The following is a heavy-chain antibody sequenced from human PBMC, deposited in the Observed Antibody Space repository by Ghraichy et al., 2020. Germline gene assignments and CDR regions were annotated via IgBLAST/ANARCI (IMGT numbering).Heavy chain of an antibody. V-gene: IGHV4-34*01. Sequence: SENLSLTCAVYGGSFSGYYWSWIRQPPGKGLEWIGEINHSGSTNYNPSLKSQVTISVDTSKNQFSLKLSSVTAADTAVYYCARGGYNLDYWGQGTLVTVSS. J-gene: IGHJ4*02. CDR2: INHSGST. D-gene: IGHD5-24*01. CDR3: ARGGYNLDY. CDR1: GGSFSGYY.